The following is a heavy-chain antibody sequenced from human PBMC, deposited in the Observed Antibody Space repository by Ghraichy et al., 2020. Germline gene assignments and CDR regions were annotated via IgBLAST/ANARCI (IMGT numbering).Heavy chain of an antibody. CDR1: GITFSSYA. CDR2: ITGNGGST. J-gene: IGHJ6*02. D-gene: IGHD3-10*01. V-gene: IGHV3-23*01. Sequence: GGSLRLSCPASGITFSSYAMTWVRQAPGKGLEWISTITGNGGSTYYADSVKGRFTISRDNSKNTLYLEMTSLRAEDTAVYYCAKDRQRGYYRHGLDVWGQGTTVTVSS. CDR3: AKDRQRGYYRHGLDV.